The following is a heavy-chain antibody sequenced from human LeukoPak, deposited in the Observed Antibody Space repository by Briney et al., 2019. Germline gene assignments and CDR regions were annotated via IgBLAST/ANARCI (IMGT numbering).Heavy chain of an antibody. CDR2: INHSGST. CDR3: ARDFYYDILTGYPTYAFDI. CDR1: GGSFSGYY. J-gene: IGHJ3*02. V-gene: IGHV4-34*01. D-gene: IGHD3-9*01. Sequence: SETLSLTCAVYGGSFSGYYWSWIRQPPGKGLEWIGEINHSGSTNYNPSLKSRVTISVDTSKNQFSLKLSSVTAADTAVYYCARDFYYDILTGYPTYAFDIWGQGTMVTVSS.